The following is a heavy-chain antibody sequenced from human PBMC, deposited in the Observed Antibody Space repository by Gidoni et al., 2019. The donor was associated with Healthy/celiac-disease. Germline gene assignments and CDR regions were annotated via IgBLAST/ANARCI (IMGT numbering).Heavy chain of an antibody. CDR1: GGSFRGYY. D-gene: IGHD2-2*01. J-gene: IGHJ4*02. Sequence: QVQLQQWGAGLLKPSETLSLTCAVYGGSFRGYYWSWIRQPPGKGLEWIGEINHSGSTNYNPSLKSRVTISVDTSKNQVSLKLSSVTAADTAVYYCARRPDCSSTSCYPYYFDYWGQGTLVTVSS. CDR3: ARRPDCSSTSCYPYYFDY. CDR2: INHSGST. V-gene: IGHV4-34*01.